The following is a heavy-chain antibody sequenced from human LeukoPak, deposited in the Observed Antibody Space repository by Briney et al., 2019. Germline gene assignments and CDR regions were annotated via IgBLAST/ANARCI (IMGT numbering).Heavy chain of an antibody. CDR3: ARVAKERVGGVYYFDY. CDR2: IGAAGDT. CDR1: GFTFSDYD. J-gene: IGHJ4*02. D-gene: IGHD1-1*01. V-gene: IGHV3-13*01. Sequence: GGSLRLSCAASGFTFSDYDMHWVLQATGKGLEWVSAIGAAGDTYYTGSVNGRFTISRENAKNSLYLQMNSLRAGDTAVYYCARVAKERVGGVYYFDYWGQGTLVTVSS.